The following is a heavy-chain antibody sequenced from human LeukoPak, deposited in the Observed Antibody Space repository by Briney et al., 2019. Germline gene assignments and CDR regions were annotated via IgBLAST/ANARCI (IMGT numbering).Heavy chain of an antibody. Sequence: SETLSLTCAVYGGSFSGYYWSWIRQPPGKGLEWIGEINHSGSTNYNPSLKSRVTISVDTSKNQFSLKLSSVTAADTAVYYCARPNDYNWFDPWGQGTLVTVSS. J-gene: IGHJ5*02. V-gene: IGHV4-34*01. CDR2: INHSGST. CDR1: GGSFSGYY. CDR3: ARPNDYNWFDP. D-gene: IGHD2-8*01.